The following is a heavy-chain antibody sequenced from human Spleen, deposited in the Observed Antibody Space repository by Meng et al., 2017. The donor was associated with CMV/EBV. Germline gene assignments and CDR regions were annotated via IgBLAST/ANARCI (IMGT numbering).Heavy chain of an antibody. V-gene: IGHV1-46*01. Sequence: ASVKVSCKASGYTFTDNYIHWVRQAPGQGLEWMGIINPSGGSTSYAQKFQGRVTMTRDTSTSTVYMELSSLRSEDTAVYYCARVSYYDFSPNWFDPWGQGTPVTFSS. CDR2: INPSGGST. D-gene: IGHD3-3*01. CDR1: GYTFTDNY. CDR3: ARVSYYDFSPNWFDP. J-gene: IGHJ5*02.